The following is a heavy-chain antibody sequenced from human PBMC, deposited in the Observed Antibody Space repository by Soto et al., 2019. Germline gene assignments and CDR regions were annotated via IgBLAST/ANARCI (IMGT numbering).Heavy chain of an antibody. CDR2: ISAYNGNT. J-gene: IGHJ6*02. CDR3: ARGDSSSWHPYYYGMDV. V-gene: IGHV1-18*01. D-gene: IGHD6-13*01. Sequence: QVQLVQSGAEVKKPGTSVKVSCKASGYTFTSYGISWVRQAPGQGLEWMGWISAYNGNTNYAQKLQGRVTMTTDTPTSTAYMELRSLRSDDTAVYYCARGDSSSWHPYYYGMDVWGQGTTVTVSS. CDR1: GYTFTSYG.